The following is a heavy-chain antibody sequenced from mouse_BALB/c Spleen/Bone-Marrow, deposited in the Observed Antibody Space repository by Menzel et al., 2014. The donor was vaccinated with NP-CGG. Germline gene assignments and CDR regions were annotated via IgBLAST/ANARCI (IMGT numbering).Heavy chain of an antibody. CDR1: GFNIKDTH. Sequence: VQLQQSGAELVKPGASVKLSCTPSGFNIKDTHMHWVKQRPEQGLEWIGRIDPANGNTKYDPNFQGKATITAGTSSNTAYLQLSSLTSEDTAVXXXXXXXXXXXWFASWGXXTLVTVS. J-gene: IGHJ3*01. V-gene: IGHV14-3*02. CDR3: XXXXXXXXWFAS. CDR2: IDPANGNT.